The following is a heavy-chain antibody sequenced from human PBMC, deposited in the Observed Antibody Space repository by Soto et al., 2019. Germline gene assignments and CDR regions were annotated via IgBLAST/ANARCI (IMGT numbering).Heavy chain of an antibody. J-gene: IGHJ4*02. V-gene: IGHV4-34*01. CDR3: ARGSPGKFDY. CDR1: GGSFSGYY. CDR2: INHSGST. Sequence: SETLSLTCTVYGGSFSGYYWSWIRQPPGKGLEWIGEINHSGSTNYNPSLKSRVTISVDTSKNQFSLKLSSVTAADTAVYYCARGSPGKFDYWGQGTLVTVSS.